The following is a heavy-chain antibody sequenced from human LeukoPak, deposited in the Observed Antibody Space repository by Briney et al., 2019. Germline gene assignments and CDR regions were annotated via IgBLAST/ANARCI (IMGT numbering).Heavy chain of an antibody. D-gene: IGHD6-19*01. CDR1: GYTFTGYY. CDR2: INPNSGGT. CDR3: ARAGYSSGWYRDYFDY. V-gene: IGHV1-2*06. Sequence: ASVKVSCKASGYTFTGYYMHWVGQAPGQGLEWMGRINPNSGGTNYAQKFQGRVTMTRDTSISTAYMELSRLRSDDTAVYYCARAGYSSGWYRDYFDYWGQGTLVTVSS. J-gene: IGHJ4*02.